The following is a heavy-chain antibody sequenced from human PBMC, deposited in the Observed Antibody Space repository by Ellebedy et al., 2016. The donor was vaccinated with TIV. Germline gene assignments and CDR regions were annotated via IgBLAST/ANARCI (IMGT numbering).Heavy chain of an antibody. CDR2: ISSNGGST. D-gene: IGHD4-17*01. CDR1: GCTFSSYT. J-gene: IGHJ4*02. V-gene: IGHV3-64*01. Sequence: GESLKTSCAASGCTFSSYTMHLVRPAPGRGLEYGAVISSNGGSTYYANSVKGRFTISRDNSRNTLYLQMGSLKAEDMAVYYCARVGLTTVTIGYFHCWGQGTLVTVSS. CDR3: ARVGLTTVTIGYFHC.